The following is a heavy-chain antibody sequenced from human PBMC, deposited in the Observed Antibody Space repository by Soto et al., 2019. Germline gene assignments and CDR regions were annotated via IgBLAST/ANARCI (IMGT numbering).Heavy chain of an antibody. CDR1: GYTFTSYG. J-gene: IGHJ4*02. CDR3: ARGRITIFGVVIIPHDY. D-gene: IGHD3-3*01. Sequence: QVPLVQSGAEVKKPGASVKVSCKASGYTFTSYGISWVRQAPGQGLEWMGWISAYNDNTNYAQKLQGRVTMTTDTSTSTAYMELRSLRSDDTAVYYCARGRITIFGVVIIPHDYWGQGTLVTVSS. CDR2: ISAYNDNT. V-gene: IGHV1-18*01.